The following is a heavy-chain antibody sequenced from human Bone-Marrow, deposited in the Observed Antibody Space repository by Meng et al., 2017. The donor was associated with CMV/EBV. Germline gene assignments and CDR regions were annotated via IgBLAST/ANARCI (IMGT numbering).Heavy chain of an antibody. J-gene: IGHJ5*02. CDR1: GGSISSSSYY. Sequence: SETLSLTCTVSGGSISSSSYYWGWIRQPPGKGLEWIGSIYYSGSTNYNPSLKSRVTISVDKSKNQFSLKLSSVTAADTAVYYCARSIVVVPAATFLNWFDPWGQGTLVTVSS. D-gene: IGHD2-2*01. CDR3: ARSIVVVPAATFLNWFDP. V-gene: IGHV4-39*07. CDR2: IYYSGST.